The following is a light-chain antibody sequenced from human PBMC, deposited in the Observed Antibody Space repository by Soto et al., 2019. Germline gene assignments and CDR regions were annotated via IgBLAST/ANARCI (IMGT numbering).Light chain of an antibody. J-gene: IGKJ2*01. V-gene: IGKV1-5*01. Sequence: DIQMTQSPSTLSASVGDRVTITCRASQSISSWLAWYQQKPGKAPKLLFYDASSLESGVPSRFSGSGSGTEFTLTISSLQPDDFATYYCQQYNSYSRTFGQGTKLEIK. CDR3: QQYNSYSRT. CDR2: DAS. CDR1: QSISSW.